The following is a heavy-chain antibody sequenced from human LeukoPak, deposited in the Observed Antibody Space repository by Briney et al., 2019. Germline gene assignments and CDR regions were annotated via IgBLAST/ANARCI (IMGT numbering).Heavy chain of an antibody. J-gene: IGHJ4*02. D-gene: IGHD3-10*02. V-gene: IGHV3-13*01. Sequence: PGGSLRLSCAASGFTFSSHDMYWVRQTGKRLEWVAASDSTGDTYYLDSVKGRSTISRETVKDSLFLQMNSLRVGDTGVYYCARGKTGDDYVVFDYWGQGVLVTVSS. CDR3: ARGKTGDDYVVFDY. CDR1: GFTFSSHD. CDR2: SDSTGDT.